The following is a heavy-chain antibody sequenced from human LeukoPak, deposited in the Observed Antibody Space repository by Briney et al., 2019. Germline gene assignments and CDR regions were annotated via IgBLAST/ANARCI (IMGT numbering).Heavy chain of an antibody. CDR1: GGTSSSYA. J-gene: IGHJ4*02. Sequence: SVKVSCKASGGTSSSYAISWVRQAPGQGLEWMGGIIPIFGTANYAQKFQGRVTITTDESTSTAYMELSSLRSEDTAVYYCARDRNYYDSSGYYWDWGQGTLVTVSS. D-gene: IGHD3-22*01. V-gene: IGHV1-69*05. CDR2: IIPIFGTA. CDR3: ARDRNYYDSSGYYWD.